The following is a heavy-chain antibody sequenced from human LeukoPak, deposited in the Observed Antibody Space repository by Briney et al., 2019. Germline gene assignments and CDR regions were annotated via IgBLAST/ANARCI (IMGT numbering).Heavy chain of an antibody. CDR3: ARDRVGGGSGSYYGMDV. J-gene: IGHJ6*02. Sequence: SETLSLTCAVYGGSFSGYYWSWIRQPPGKGLEWIGEINHSGSTNYNPSLKSRVTISVDTSKNQFSLKLSSVTAADTAVYYCARDRVGGGSGSYYGMDVWGQGTTVTVS. CDR1: GGSFSGYY. D-gene: IGHD3-10*01. V-gene: IGHV4-34*01. CDR2: INHSGST.